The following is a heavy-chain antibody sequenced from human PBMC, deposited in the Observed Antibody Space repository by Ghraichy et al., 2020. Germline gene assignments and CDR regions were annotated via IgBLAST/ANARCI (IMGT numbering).Heavy chain of an antibody. D-gene: IGHD3-16*01. J-gene: IGHJ4*02. Sequence: GGSLRLSCAASGFTFSSYAMSWVRQAPGKGLEWVSAISGSGGSTYYADSVKGRFTISRDNSKNTLYLQMNSLRAEDTAVYYCAKDYAPGWTKYYFDYWGQGTLVTVSS. CDR2: ISGSGGST. CDR3: AKDYAPGWTKYYFDY. V-gene: IGHV3-23*01. CDR1: GFTFSSYA.